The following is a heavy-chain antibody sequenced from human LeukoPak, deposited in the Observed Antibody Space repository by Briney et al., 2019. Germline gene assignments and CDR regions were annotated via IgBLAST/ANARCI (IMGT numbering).Heavy chain of an antibody. Sequence: GGSLRLSCAASGFTFSSAAMTWVRQAPGKGLEWVSLISLTGGNTFYADSVKGRFTISRDNSKNTLYLEMNSLRAEDTAVYFCAKDIQCTYWGQGALVTVSS. CDR3: AKDIQCTY. V-gene: IGHV3-23*01. CDR2: ISLTGGNT. D-gene: IGHD2-8*01. J-gene: IGHJ4*02. CDR1: GFTFSSAA.